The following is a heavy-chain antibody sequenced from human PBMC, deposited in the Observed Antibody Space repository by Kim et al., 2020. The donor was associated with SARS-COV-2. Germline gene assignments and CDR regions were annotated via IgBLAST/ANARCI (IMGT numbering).Heavy chain of an antibody. CDR3: AKVGLDDFWSGYQVPLVDY. D-gene: IGHD3-3*01. Sequence: GRFTISRDNSKNTLYLQMNSLRAEDTAVYYCAKVGLDDFWSGYQVPLVDYWGQGTLVTVSS. V-gene: IGHV3-23*01. J-gene: IGHJ4*02.